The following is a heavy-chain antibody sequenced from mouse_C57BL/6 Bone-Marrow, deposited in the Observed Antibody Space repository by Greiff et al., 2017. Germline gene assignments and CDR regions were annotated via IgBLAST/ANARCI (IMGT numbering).Heavy chain of an antibody. Sequence: EVQLVESGGGLVQPGGSLKLSCAASGFTFSDYYMYWVRQTPEKRLEWVAYISNGGGSTYYPDTVKGRFTFSRANAKNTLYLQMSRLKSEDTAMYYCARQEIYYDYDWFAYWGQGTLVTVSA. CDR1: GFTFSDYY. D-gene: IGHD2-4*01. J-gene: IGHJ3*01. V-gene: IGHV5-12*01. CDR2: ISNGGGST. CDR3: ARQEIYYDYDWFAY.